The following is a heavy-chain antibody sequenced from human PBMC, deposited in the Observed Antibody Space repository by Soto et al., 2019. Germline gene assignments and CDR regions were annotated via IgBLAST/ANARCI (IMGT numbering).Heavy chain of an antibody. CDR3: ARGQYDFWSGYYPPNWFDP. Sequence: GGALRLSCAASGFTFSSYAMHWVRQAPGKGLEYVSAISSNGGSTYYANSVKGRFTISRDNSKNTLYLQMGSLRAEDMAVYYCARGQYDFWSGYYPPNWFDPWGQGTLVTVSS. J-gene: IGHJ5*02. CDR2: ISSNGGST. D-gene: IGHD3-3*01. V-gene: IGHV3-64*01. CDR1: GFTFSSYA.